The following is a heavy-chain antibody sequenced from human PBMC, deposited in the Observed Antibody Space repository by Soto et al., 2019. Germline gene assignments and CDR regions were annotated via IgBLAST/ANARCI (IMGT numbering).Heavy chain of an antibody. J-gene: IGHJ4*02. V-gene: IGHV1-46*03. D-gene: IGHD3-10*01. CDR2: INPRGGGT. CDR1: GYTFTNHH. Sequence: QVQLAQSGAEVMKPGASVKVSCKASGYTFTNHHMHWVRQVPGEGLEWMGMINPRGGGTNYPQKFQGRVTMTRDTSTSTAYMELSRLTYDDTALYYCCSLDYGQGCWGQGTLVTVSS. CDR3: CSLDYGQGC.